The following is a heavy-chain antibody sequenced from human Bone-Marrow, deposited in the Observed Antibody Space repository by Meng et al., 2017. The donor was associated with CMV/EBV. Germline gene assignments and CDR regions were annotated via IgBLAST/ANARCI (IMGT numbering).Heavy chain of an antibody. D-gene: IGHD4-11*01. CDR2: INWNGGST. CDR3: ARVATVTFLRYGMDV. V-gene: IGHV3-20*04. Sequence: GESLKISCAASGFTFSSYSMNWVRQAPGKGLEWVSGINWNGGSTGYADSVKGRFTISRDNAKNSLYLQMNSLRAEDTALYYCARVATVTFLRYGMDVWGQGTTVTVSS. J-gene: IGHJ6*02. CDR1: GFTFSSYS.